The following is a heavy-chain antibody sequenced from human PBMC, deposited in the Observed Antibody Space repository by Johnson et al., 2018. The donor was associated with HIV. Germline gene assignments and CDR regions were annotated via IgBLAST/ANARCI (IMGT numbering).Heavy chain of an antibody. D-gene: IGHD6-13*01. J-gene: IGHJ3*02. CDR1: GFTFSSHA. V-gene: IGHV3-7*01. CDR3: VRRPFGAAPGADAFDI. CDR2: IKQDGTET. Sequence: VQLVESGGGLVQPGGSLRLSCAASGFTFSSHAMSWVRQAPGKGLEWVASIKQDGTETSYVDSVKGRFTISRDNAKNSLFLQLNSLRVGDTGLYYCVRRPFGAAPGADAFDIWGQGTMVTVSS.